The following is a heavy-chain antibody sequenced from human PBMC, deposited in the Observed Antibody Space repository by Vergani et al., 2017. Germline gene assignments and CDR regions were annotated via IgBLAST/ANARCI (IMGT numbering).Heavy chain of an antibody. CDR2: IYYSGST. CDR3: ARHATVEWLVKLGWIDP. CDR1: GASIRSSNYY. Sequence: QLQLQESGPGLVKPSATLSLTCSVSGASIRSSNYYWGWIRQPPGKGLEWIASIYYSGSTYYNPSLKSRVTISVDTSKNQFSLRLSSVTAADTAVYFGARHATVEWLVKLGWIDPWGQGLLVTVS. V-gene: IGHV4-39*01. D-gene: IGHD6-19*01. J-gene: IGHJ5*02.